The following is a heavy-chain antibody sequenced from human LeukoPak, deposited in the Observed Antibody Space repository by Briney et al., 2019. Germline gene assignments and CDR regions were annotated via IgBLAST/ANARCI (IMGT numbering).Heavy chain of an antibody. Sequence: GGSLRLSCAASGFTFSSYAMHWVRQAPGKGLEWVAVISYDGSNKYYADSVKGRFTISRDNSKNTLYLQMNSLRAEDTAVYYCAKTPLYYYDSSGYFDYWGQGTLVTVSS. J-gene: IGHJ4*02. D-gene: IGHD3-22*01. CDR1: GFTFSSYA. V-gene: IGHV3-30-3*02. CDR2: ISYDGSNK. CDR3: AKTPLYYYDSSGYFDY.